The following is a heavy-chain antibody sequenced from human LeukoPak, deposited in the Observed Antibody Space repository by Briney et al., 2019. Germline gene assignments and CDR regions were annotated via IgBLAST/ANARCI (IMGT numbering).Heavy chain of an antibody. CDR3: ARRRTGWFYP. CDR1: GYSISSGYY. V-gene: IGHV4-38-2*01. Sequence: SETLSLTCAVSGYSISSGYYWGWIRQPPGKGLEWIGSIYHSGSTYYNPSLKSRVTISVDTSKNQFSLKLSSVTAADTAVYYCARRRTGWFYPWGQGTLVTVSS. CDR2: IYHSGST. J-gene: IGHJ5*02. D-gene: IGHD1-14*01.